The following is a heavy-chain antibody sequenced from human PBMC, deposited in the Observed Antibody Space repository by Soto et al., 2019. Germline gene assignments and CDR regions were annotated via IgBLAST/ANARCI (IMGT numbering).Heavy chain of an antibody. J-gene: IGHJ5*02. CDR1: GDSVSSNSAA. V-gene: IGHV6-1*01. Sequence: PSQTLSLTCVISGDSVSSNSAAWNWIRQSPSRGLEWLGRSYYRSKWYKEYAASVKSRITINPDTSKNQFSLQLNSVSPEDTAVYYCVRTVGWLDPWGQGSLVTVS. D-gene: IGHD1-26*01. CDR2: SYYRSKWYK. CDR3: VRTVGWLDP.